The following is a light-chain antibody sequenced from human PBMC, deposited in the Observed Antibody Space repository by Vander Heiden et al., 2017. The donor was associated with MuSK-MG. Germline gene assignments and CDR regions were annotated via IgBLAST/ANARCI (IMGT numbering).Light chain of an antibody. CDR1: SGSVSTSYY. CDR3: VLYMGSGISV. J-gene: IGLJ2*01. Sequence: QTVVTQEPSFSVSPGGTVTLTCGLSSGSVSTSYYPSWYQQTPGQAPRTLIDSTNTRSSGVPDRFSGSILGNTAALTITGAQADDEADYYCVLYMGSGISVFGGGTKLTVL. V-gene: IGLV8-61*01. CDR2: STN.